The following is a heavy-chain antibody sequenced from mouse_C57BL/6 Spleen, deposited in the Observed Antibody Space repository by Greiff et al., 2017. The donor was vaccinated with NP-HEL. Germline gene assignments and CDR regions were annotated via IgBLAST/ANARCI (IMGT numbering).Heavy chain of an antibody. CDR1: GYTFTSYW. D-gene: IGHD2-4*01. Sequence: QVQLKQPGAELVRPGSSVKLSCKASGYTFTSYWMDWVKQRPGQGLEWIGNIYPSDSETHYNQKFKDKATLTVDKSSSTAYMQRSSLTSEDSAVYYCARLGLHDYWGQGTTLTVSS. J-gene: IGHJ2*01. CDR3: ARLGLHDY. V-gene: IGHV1-61*01. CDR2: IYPSDSET.